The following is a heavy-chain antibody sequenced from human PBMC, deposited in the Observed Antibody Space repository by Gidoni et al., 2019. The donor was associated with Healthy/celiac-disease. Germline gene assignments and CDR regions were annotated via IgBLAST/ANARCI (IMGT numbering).Heavy chain of an antibody. CDR2: INHSGST. J-gene: IGHJ4*02. CDR3: ARGFTRGIAYFDY. CDR1: GGSFSGYY. D-gene: IGHD6-13*01. V-gene: IGHV4-34*01. Sequence: QVQLQQWGAGLLKPSETLSLTCAVYGGSFSGYYWSWIRQPPGKGLEWIGEINHSGSTNYNPSLKSRVTISVDTSKNQFSLKLSSVTAADTAVYYCARGFTRGIAYFDYWGQGTLVTVSS.